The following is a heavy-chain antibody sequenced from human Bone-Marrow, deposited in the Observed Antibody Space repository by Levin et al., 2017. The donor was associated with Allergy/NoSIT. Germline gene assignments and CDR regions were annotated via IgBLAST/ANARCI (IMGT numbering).Heavy chain of an antibody. CDR1: GYTFRNYG. D-gene: IGHD2-21*01. J-gene: IGHJ5*02. V-gene: IGHV1-18*01. CDR2: ISTDTGNR. CDR3: ARLVVGAKGWFAP. Sequence: GESLKISCKASGYTFRNYGISWVRQAPGRGLEWLGWISTDTGNRHYAQNLQGRVTMTTDTSTDTAHLELRSLRSEDTAIYYCARLVVGAKGWFAPWGQGTPVTVSS.